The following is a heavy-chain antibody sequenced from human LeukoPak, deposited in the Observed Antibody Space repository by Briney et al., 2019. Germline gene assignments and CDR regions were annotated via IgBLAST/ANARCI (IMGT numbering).Heavy chain of an antibody. Sequence: GGSLRLSCAASGFTFSSYAMSWVRQAPGKGLEWVSVISGSGGSTYYADSVKGRFTISRDNSKNTLYLQMNSLRAKDTAVYYCAKALLTTATTTAGDYWGQGTLVTVSS. D-gene: IGHD4-17*01. V-gene: IGHV3-23*01. CDR2: ISGSGGST. CDR3: AKALLTTATTTAGDY. J-gene: IGHJ4*02. CDR1: GFTFSSYA.